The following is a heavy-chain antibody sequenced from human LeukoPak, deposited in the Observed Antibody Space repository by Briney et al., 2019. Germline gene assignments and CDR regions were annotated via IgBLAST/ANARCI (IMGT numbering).Heavy chain of an antibody. CDR1: GGSISSSSYY. J-gene: IGHJ4*02. V-gene: IGHV4-39*07. CDR2: IYYSGST. CDR3: ARVLLWFGELLRPSHIFDY. D-gene: IGHD3-10*01. Sequence: SETLSLTCTVSGGSISSSSYYWGWIRQPPGKGLEWIGSIYYSGSTYYNPSLKSRVTISVDTSKNQFSLKLSSVTAADTAVYYCARVLLWFGELLRPSHIFDYWGQGTLVTVSS.